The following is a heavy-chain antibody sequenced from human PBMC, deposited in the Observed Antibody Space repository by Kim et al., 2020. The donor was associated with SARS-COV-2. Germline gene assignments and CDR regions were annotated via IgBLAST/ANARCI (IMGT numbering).Heavy chain of an antibody. J-gene: IGHJ4*02. CDR3: ARAGYSGYDNGKVKDY. CDR1: GGSFSGYY. CDR2: INHSGST. Sequence: SETLSLTCAVYGGSFSGYYWSWIRQPPGKGLEWIGEINHSGSTNYNPSLKSRVTISVDTSKNQFSLKLSSVTAADTAVYYCARAGYSGYDNGKVKDYWGQGTLVTVSS. D-gene: IGHD5-12*01. V-gene: IGHV4-34*01.